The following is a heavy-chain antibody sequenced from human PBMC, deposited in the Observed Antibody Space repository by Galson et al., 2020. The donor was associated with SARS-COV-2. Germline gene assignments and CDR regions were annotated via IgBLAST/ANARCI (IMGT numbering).Heavy chain of an antibody. V-gene: IGHV3-33*01. J-gene: IGHJ6*02. D-gene: IGHD2-2*01. CDR2: IWYDGSNK. Sequence: GESLKISCAASGFTFSSYGMHWVRQAPGKGLEWVAVIWYDGSNKYYADSVKGRFTISRDNSKNTLYLQMNSLRAEDTAVYYCAREGGIVVVKYYGMDVWGQGTTVTVSS. CDR1: GFTFSSYG. CDR3: AREGGIVVVKYYGMDV.